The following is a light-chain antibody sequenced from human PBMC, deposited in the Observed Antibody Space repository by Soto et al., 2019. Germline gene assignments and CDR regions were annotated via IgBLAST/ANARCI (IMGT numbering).Light chain of an antibody. J-gene: IGKJ3*01. CDR2: GAS. Sequence: ELVLKQSPGTLSLSPGERATLSCRASQSVTSSYLAWYQQKPGQAPRLLIYGASSRATGISDRFSGSGSGTDLTLTFSRLEPEVCAVYYCQQFFTFGPGTKVDIK. CDR1: QSVTSSY. CDR3: QQFFT. V-gene: IGKV3-20*01.